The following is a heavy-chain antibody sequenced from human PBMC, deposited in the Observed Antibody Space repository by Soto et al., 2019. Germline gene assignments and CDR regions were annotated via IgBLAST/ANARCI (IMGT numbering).Heavy chain of an antibody. CDR1: GGSIRRSDYY. V-gene: IGHV4-30-4*01. J-gene: IGHJ4*02. CDR3: ACGGFYYDRKHFYY. CDR2: IYYSGST. Sequence: SETLSLTYTVSGGSIRRSDYYWSWIRQPPGKGLEWIGYIYYSGSTYYNPSLKSRVTISVDTSKNQFSLKLSSVTAADTAVYYFACGGFYYDRKHFYYCGQGTL. D-gene: IGHD3-22*01.